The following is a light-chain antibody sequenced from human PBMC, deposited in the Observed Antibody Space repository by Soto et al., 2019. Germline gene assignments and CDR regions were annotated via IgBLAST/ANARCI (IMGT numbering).Light chain of an antibody. Sequence: EIVMTQSPATLSVSPGERATLSCRASQSVSSNLAWYQQKPGQAPRLLIYGASTRATGIPARFSGSGSGTDFTLTISSLHSEDFAVYYCQQYNNWPLYTFGQGTKLEIK. V-gene: IGKV3-15*01. CDR2: GAS. CDR3: QQYNNWPLYT. J-gene: IGKJ2*01. CDR1: QSVSSN.